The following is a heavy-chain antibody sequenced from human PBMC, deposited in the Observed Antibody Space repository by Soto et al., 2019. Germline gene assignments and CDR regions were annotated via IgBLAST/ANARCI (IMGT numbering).Heavy chain of an antibody. V-gene: IGHV3-72*01. J-gene: IGHJ4*02. CDR3: TSWRTSRNYFEY. Sequence: GGSLRLSCAASGFIFSDHYMEWVRQAPGKGLEWVGRIRNKLNGFTTEYAASVRGRFTISRDDSKNLVYLQMNSLKIEDAAVYYCTSWRTSRNYFEYWGLEPLVTVS. CDR2: IRNKLNGFTT. CDR1: GFIFSDHY.